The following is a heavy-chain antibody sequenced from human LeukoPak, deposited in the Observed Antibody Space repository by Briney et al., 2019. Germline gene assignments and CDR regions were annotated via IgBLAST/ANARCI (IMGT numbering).Heavy chain of an antibody. CDR3: ARVRRSNGWYFDY. J-gene: IGHJ4*02. V-gene: IGHV3-11*01. CDR1: GFTFSGYY. D-gene: IGHD6-19*01. CDR2: ISNTASPI. Sequence: GGSLRLSCAASGFTFSGYYMSWIRQAPGKGLEWVSYISNTASPIYYADSMKGRFTISRDNPKNSLFLQMNSLRAEDTAVYYCARVRRSNGWYFDYWGQGTLVTASS.